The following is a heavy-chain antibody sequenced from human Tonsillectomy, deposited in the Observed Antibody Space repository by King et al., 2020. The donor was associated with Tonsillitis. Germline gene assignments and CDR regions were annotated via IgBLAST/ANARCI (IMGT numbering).Heavy chain of an antibody. CDR2: ISSSSSYI. Sequence: VQLVESGGGLVKPGGSLRLSCAASGFTFSSYSMNWVRQAPGKGLEWVSSISSSSSYIYYADSVKGRFTISRDNAKNSLYLQMNSLRAEDTAVYYCARALDSSGWYPDELWFDPWGQGTLVTVSS. J-gene: IGHJ5*02. CDR3: ARALDSSGWYPDELWFDP. D-gene: IGHD6-19*01. V-gene: IGHV3-21*01. CDR1: GFTFSSYS.